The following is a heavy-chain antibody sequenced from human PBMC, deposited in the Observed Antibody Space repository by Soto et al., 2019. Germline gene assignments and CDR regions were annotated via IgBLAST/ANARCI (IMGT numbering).Heavy chain of an antibody. CDR1: GFTFSTYG. D-gene: IGHD3-10*01. J-gene: IGHJ4*02. CDR3: AKASMVRGVKYYFDY. CDR2: ISYDGSNK. Sequence: GSLRLSCAASGFTFSTYGMHWVRQAPGKGLEWVAVISYDGSNKYYADSVKGRFTISRDNSKNTLYLQMNSLRAEDTAVYYCAKASMVRGVKYYFDYWGQGTLVTVSS. V-gene: IGHV3-30*18.